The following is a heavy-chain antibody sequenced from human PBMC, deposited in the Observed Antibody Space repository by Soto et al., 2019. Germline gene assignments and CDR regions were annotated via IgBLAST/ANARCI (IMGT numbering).Heavy chain of an antibody. Sequence: EVQLVESGGGLVQPGGSLRLSCAASGFTFSSYSMNWVRQAPGKGLEWVSYISSSSSTIYYADPVKGRFTISRDNAKNSLYLQMNSLRAEDTAVYYCAREGVYGLFNWFDPWGQGTLVTVSS. J-gene: IGHJ5*02. CDR3: AREGVYGLFNWFDP. CDR1: GFTFSSYS. D-gene: IGHD3-10*01. V-gene: IGHV3-48*01. CDR2: ISSSSSTI.